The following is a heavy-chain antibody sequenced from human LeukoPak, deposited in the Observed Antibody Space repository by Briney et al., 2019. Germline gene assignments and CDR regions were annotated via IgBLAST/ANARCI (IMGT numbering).Heavy chain of an antibody. J-gene: IGHJ6*02. Sequence: GGSLRLSCAASGFTFSDYYMSWIRQAPGKGLEWVSYISSSGSTIYYADSVKGRFTISRDNAKNSLYLQMNSLRAEDMAVYYCARDRGRRHYYGSGSYSYYYYYYGMDVWGQGTTVTVSS. CDR1: GFTFSDYY. V-gene: IGHV3-11*01. CDR3: ARDRGRRHYYGSGSYSYYYYYYGMDV. CDR2: ISSSGSTI. D-gene: IGHD3-10*01.